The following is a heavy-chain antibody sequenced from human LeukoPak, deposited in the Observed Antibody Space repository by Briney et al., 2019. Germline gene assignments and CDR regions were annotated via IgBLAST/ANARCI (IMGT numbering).Heavy chain of an antibody. J-gene: IGHJ6*02. CDR3: ARDTGTRDFWSGYGYYGMDV. CDR2: INTNTGNP. V-gene: IGHV7-4-1*02. Sequence: GASVKVSCKASGYTFTSYAMNWVRQAPGQGLEWVGWINTNTGNPTYAQGFAGRFVFSLDTSVSTAYLQISSLKAEDTAVYYCARDTGTRDFWSGYGYYGMDVWGQGTTVTVSS. D-gene: IGHD3-3*01. CDR1: GYTFTSYA.